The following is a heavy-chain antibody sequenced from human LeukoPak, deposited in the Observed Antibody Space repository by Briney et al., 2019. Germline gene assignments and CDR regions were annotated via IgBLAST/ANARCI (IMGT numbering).Heavy chain of an antibody. CDR3: ASSAEITMVRGVNYYYYYYMDV. V-gene: IGHV4-61*01. Sequence: SETLSLTCTVSGGSISSSSYYWSWIRQPPGKGLEWIGYIYHSGSTNYNPSLKSRVTISVDTSKNQFSLKLSSVTAADTAVYYCASSAEITMVRGVNYYYYYYMDVWGKGTTVTISS. D-gene: IGHD3-10*01. J-gene: IGHJ6*03. CDR1: GGSISSSSYY. CDR2: IYHSGST.